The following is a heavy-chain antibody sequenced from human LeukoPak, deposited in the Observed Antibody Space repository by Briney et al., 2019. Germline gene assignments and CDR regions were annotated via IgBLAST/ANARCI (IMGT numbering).Heavy chain of an antibody. CDR1: GLTISGYW. CDR2: INGDASST. Sequence: GGSLRLSCAASGLTISGYWMHWVRQGPGKGLVWVSRINGDASSTSYADSVKGRFTISRDNAKNSLYLQMNSLRAEDTAVYYCARGWEMNKFDYWGQGTLVTVSS. D-gene: IGHD1-26*01. V-gene: IGHV3-74*01. CDR3: ARGWEMNKFDY. J-gene: IGHJ4*02.